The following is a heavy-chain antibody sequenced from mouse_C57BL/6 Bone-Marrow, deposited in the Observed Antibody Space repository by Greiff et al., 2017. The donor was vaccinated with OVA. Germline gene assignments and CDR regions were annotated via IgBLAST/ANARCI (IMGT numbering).Heavy chain of an antibody. Sequence: EVKLEESGPGLVKPSQSLSLTCSVTGYSITSGYYWNWIRQFPGNKLEWMGYISYDGSNNYNPSLNNRISITRDTSKNQFFLKLTSVTTEDTATYYCAREVRRFFDYWGQGTTLTVSS. CDR1: GYSITSGYY. CDR2: ISYDGSN. J-gene: IGHJ2*01. D-gene: IGHD1-1*01. V-gene: IGHV3-6*01. CDR3: AREVRRFFDY.